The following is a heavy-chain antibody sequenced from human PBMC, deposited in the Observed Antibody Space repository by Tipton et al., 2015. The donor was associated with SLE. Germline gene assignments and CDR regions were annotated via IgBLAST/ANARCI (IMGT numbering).Heavy chain of an antibody. J-gene: IGHJ3*02. CDR3: ARHNRAFDI. Sequence: SGFSFSNYWMSWVRQAPGKGLEWVANIKQDGSDKNYVDSVKGRFTISRDNAKNTVSLQMNSLRAEDTAVYYCARHNRAFDIWGQGTMVTVSS. V-gene: IGHV3-7*01. CDR2: IKQDGSDK. D-gene: IGHD1-14*01. CDR1: GFSFSNYW.